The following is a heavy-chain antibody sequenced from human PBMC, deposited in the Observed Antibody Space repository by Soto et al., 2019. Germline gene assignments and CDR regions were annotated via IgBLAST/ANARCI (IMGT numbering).Heavy chain of an antibody. CDR1: GFTFSSYG. Sequence: QVQLVESGGGVVQPGRSLRLSCAASGFTFSSYGMHWVRQAPGKGLEWVAVIWYDGSNKYYADSVKGRFTISRDNSKNTLYLQMNSLRAEDTAVYYCARPRKGSYGSEYYFDYWGQGTLVTVSS. CDR2: IWYDGSNK. V-gene: IGHV3-33*01. D-gene: IGHD5-18*01. CDR3: ARPRKGSYGSEYYFDY. J-gene: IGHJ4*02.